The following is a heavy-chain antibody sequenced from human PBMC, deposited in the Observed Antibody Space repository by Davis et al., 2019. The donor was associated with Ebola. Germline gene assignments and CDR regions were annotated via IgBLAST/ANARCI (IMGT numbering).Heavy chain of an antibody. CDR3: ARRSYSSSTRSFDY. CDR1: GYSFTSYW. Sequence: GESLKISCKGSGYSFTSYWIGWVRQMPGRGLEWMGRIDPLDFYTNYNPSFQGHVTISVDKSTSTASLQWSSLKASDTAMYYCARRSYSSSTRSFDYWGQGTLVTVSS. D-gene: IGHD6-6*01. V-gene: IGHV5-10-1*01. J-gene: IGHJ4*02. CDR2: IDPLDFYT.